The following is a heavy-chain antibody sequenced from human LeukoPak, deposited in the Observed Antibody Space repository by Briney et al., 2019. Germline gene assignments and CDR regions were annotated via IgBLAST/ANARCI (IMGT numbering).Heavy chain of an antibody. Sequence: SETLSLTCAVYGGSFSGYYWNWIRQPPGKGLEWIGEINHSGNTNYCPSLKSRVTISVDTSKSQFSLNLSSVTAADTAVYYCARVPGPYSYYFDYWGQGTLVTVSS. D-gene: IGHD2-15*01. J-gene: IGHJ4*02. V-gene: IGHV4-34*01. CDR3: ARVPGPYSYYFDY. CDR2: INHSGNT. CDR1: GGSFSGYY.